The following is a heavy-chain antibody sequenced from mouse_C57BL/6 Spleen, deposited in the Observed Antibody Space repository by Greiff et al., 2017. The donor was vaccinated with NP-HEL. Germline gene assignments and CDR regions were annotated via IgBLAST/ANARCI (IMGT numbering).Heavy chain of an antibody. Sequence: EVHLVESGGGLVKPGGSLKLSCAASGFTFSSYAMSWVRQTPEKRLEWVATISDGGSYTYYPDNVKGRFTISRDNAKNNLYLQMSHLKSEDTAMYYCARDGLTGTRTWFAYWGQGTLVTVSA. CDR3: ARDGLTGTRTWFAY. CDR1: GFTFSSYA. CDR2: ISDGGSYT. V-gene: IGHV5-4*01. D-gene: IGHD4-1*01. J-gene: IGHJ3*01.